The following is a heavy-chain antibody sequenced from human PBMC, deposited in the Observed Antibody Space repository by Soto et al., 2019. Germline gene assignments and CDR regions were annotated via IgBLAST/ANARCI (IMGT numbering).Heavy chain of an antibody. CDR2: ISGSGGST. D-gene: IGHD6-13*01. Sequence: GSLRLSCAASGFTFSSYAMSWVRQAPGKGLEWVSAISGSGGSTYYADSVKGRFTISRDNSKNTLYLQMNSLRAEDTAVYYCAKDFPIAAAGPNWFDPWGQGTLVTVSS. CDR3: AKDFPIAAAGPNWFDP. J-gene: IGHJ5*02. CDR1: GFTFSSYA. V-gene: IGHV3-23*01.